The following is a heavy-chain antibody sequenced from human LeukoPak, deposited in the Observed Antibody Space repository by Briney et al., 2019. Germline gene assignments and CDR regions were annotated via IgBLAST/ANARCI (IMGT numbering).Heavy chain of an antibody. J-gene: IGHJ4*02. CDR1: GSSLSSGRRR. CDR2: IDWDDDK. CDR3: ARTRYGSGTYYFDY. D-gene: IGHD3-10*01. Sequence: ESGPTLVNPTQTLTLTCTLSGSSLSSGRRRVSWIRQPPGKALEWLTRIDWDDDKLYSTTLKTRLTISKDTSKTQVVLTMTNMDPVDTATYYCARTRYGSGTYYFDYWGQGTLVTVSS. V-gene: IGHV2-70*04.